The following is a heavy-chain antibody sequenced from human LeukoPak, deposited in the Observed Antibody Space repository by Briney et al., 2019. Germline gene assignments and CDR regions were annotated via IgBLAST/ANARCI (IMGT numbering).Heavy chain of an antibody. CDR1: GFTFDDYA. Sequence: GRSLRLSCAASGFTFDDYAMHWVRQAPGKGLEWVSGISGSGGSTYYADSVKGRFTISRDNSKNTLYLQMNSLRAEDTAVYYCANHHYYFDYWGQGTLVTVSS. CDR3: ANHHYYFDY. CDR2: ISGSGGST. V-gene: IGHV3-23*01. J-gene: IGHJ4*02.